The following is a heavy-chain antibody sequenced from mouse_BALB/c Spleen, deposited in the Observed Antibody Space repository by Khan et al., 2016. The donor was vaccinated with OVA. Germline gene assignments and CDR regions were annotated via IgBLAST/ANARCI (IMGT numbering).Heavy chain of an antibody. V-gene: IGHV1-12*01. CDR1: GYTFTSYN. Sequence: QVQLQQPGAELVKPGASVKMSCKASGYTFTSYNMHWVKQTPGQGLEWIGAIYPGNGDTSYNQKFKGKATLTADKSSSTAYMQLSSLTSEDSAFYYCASGEEYCVSRGAWFAYWGQGTLVTVSA. D-gene: IGHD1-1*01. J-gene: IGHJ3*01. CDR3: ASGEEYCVSRGAWFAY. CDR2: IYPGNGDT.